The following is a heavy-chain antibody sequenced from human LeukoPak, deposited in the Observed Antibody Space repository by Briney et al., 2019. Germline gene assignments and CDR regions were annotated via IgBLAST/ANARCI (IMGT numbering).Heavy chain of an antibody. V-gene: IGHV1-2*02. CDR1: GYTFTGYY. D-gene: IGHD2-2*01. CDR3: ARALIVVVPDDAFDI. J-gene: IGHJ3*02. CDR2: INPNSGGT. Sequence: ASVKVSCKASGYTFTGYYMHCVRQAPGQGLEWMGWINPNSGGTNYAQKFQGSVTMARDTSISTAYMELSRLRSDDTAVYYCARALIVVVPDDAFDIWGQGTMVTVSS.